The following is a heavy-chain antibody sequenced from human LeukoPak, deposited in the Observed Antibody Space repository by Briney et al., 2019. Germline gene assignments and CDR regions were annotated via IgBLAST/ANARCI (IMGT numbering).Heavy chain of an antibody. Sequence: SQTLSLTCTVSGGSISSGGYYWSWIRQRPGKGLEWIGYIHHSGSTYNNPSLKSRVTTSVDTSKNQFSLKLNSVTAADTAVYYCARSYGYFDYWGQGTLVTVSS. CDR3: ARSYGYFDY. V-gene: IGHV4-31*03. J-gene: IGHJ4*02. D-gene: IGHD3-16*01. CDR1: GGSISSGGYY. CDR2: IHHSGST.